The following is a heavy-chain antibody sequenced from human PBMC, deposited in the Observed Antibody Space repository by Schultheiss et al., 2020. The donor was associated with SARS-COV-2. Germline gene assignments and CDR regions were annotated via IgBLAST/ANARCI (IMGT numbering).Heavy chain of an antibody. Sequence: SETLSLTCTVSGGSISSYYWTWIRQPAGKGLEWIGRVYPSGSTNYNPSLKSRVTMSVDMSNNQFSLKLSSVTAADTAVYYCARSSSSSPSSQDYWGQGTLVTVSS. D-gene: IGHD6-6*01. CDR1: GGSISSYY. CDR3: ARSSSSSPSSQDY. J-gene: IGHJ4*02. CDR2: VYPSGST. V-gene: IGHV4-4*07.